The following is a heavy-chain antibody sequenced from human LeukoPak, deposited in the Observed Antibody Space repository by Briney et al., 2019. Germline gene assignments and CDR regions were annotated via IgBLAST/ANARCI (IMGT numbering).Heavy chain of an antibody. CDR1: GVSFSGYY. Sequence: SETLSLTCAVYGVSFSGYYWSWIRQPPGKGLEWIGEINHSGNTNYNPSLKSRVTMSVDTSKNHFYLKLSSVTAADTAVYYCARQGSGSSYYYYTFPYWGQGTLVTVSS. CDR3: ARQGSGSSYYYYTFPY. CDR2: INHSGNT. J-gene: IGHJ4*02. D-gene: IGHD1-26*01. V-gene: IGHV4-34*01.